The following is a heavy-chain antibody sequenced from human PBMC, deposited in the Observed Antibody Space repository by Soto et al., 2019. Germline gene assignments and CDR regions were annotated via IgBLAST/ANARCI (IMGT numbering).Heavy chain of an antibody. CDR3: ARDLAVAGTDTYYFDY. D-gene: IGHD6-19*01. V-gene: IGHV3-7*05. J-gene: IGHJ4*02. Sequence: GGSLRLSCAASGFTFSSYWMSWVRQAPGKGLEWVANIKQDGSEKYYVDSVKGRFTISRDNAKNSLYLQMNSLRAEDTAVYYCARDLAVAGTDTYYFDYWGQGTLVTVSS. CDR2: IKQDGSEK. CDR1: GFTFSSYW.